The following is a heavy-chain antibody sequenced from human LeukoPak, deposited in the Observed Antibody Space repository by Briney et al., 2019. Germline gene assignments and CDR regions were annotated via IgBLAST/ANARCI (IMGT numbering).Heavy chain of an antibody. D-gene: IGHD3-10*01. Sequence: SETLSLTCTVSGGSIGSYYWSWIRQPPGKGLEWIGYIYFSGSTNYNPSLKSRVTISVDTSKNQFSLKLSSVTAADTAVYYCAREGVTDYFDYWGQGTLVTVSS. CDR3: AREGVTDYFDY. CDR2: IYFSGST. CDR1: GGSIGSYY. V-gene: IGHV4-59*01. J-gene: IGHJ4*02.